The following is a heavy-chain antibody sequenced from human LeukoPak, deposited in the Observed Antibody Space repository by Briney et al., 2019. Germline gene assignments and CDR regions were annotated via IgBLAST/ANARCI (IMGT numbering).Heavy chain of an antibody. CDR3: ARPSVPAAFYSTPNNWFDP. D-gene: IGHD2-2*01. CDR2: ISADNGNT. V-gene: IGHV1-18*01. Sequence: GASLKVSCKASGSTFTSYGIIWVRQAPGHSLEWMGWISADNGNTNYAQKLQGRVTMTTDTSTSTAYMELRSLRSDDTAVYYCARPSVPAAFYSTPNNWFDPCGQGTLVTVSS. J-gene: IGHJ5*02. CDR1: GSTFTSYG.